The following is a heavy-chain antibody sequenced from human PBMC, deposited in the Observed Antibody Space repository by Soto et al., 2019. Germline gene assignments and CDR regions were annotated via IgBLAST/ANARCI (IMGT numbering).Heavy chain of an antibody. D-gene: IGHD4-17*01. V-gene: IGHV3-23*01. J-gene: IGHJ4*02. CDR2: INGRGDKT. Sequence: EVHSLDSGGGLVQPGGSLRLSCGASGFTFSNSGMSWVRQVPGKGLEWVSFINGRGDKTYYADSVKGRFTISRDNSKHTLYLQMNSLRVEDTSIYYCAKGGYGEILFAYWGQGTLVTVSS. CDR1: GFTFSNSG. CDR3: AKGGYGEILFAY.